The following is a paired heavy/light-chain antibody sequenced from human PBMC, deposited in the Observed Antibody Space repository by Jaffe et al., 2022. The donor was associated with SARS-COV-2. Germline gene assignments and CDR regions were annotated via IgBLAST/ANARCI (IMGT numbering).Light chain of an antibody. CDR2: EVS. Sequence: QSALTQPPSASGSPGQSVTISCTGTSSDIGGYKYVSWYQQHPGKAPKLMIYEVSKRPSGVPDRFSGSKSGNTASLTVSGLQAEDEADYYCLSYAGTNNLVFGGGTKLTVL. CDR1: SSDIGGYKY. V-gene: IGLV2-8*01. J-gene: IGLJ3*02. CDR3: LSYAGTNNLV.
Heavy chain of an antibody. V-gene: IGHV4-38-2*02. CDR2: IHESGSA. CDR3: ATDRGWGIFDP. Sequence: QVQLQESGPGLVKPSETLSLMCTVSGYSISSGYFWGWIRQPPGKGLEWIARIHESGSAHYNPSLKSRVAMSVDTSKNQFSMSLRSVTAADTAVYYCATDRGWGIFDPWGQGTLVTVSS. J-gene: IGHJ5*02. CDR1: GYSISSGYF. D-gene: IGHD7-27*01.